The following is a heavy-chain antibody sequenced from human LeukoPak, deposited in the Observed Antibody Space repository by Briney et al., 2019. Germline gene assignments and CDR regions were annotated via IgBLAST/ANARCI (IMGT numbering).Heavy chain of an antibody. CDR3: ARAVAAAGTGFGYYYYGMDV. D-gene: IGHD6-13*01. Sequence: PGGSLRLSCAASGFTFSSYDMHWVRQATGKGLEWVSAIGAAGDTYYPGSVKGRFTISRENAKNSLYLQMNSLRAGDTAVYYCARAVAAAGTGFGYYYYGMDVWGQGTTVTVSS. V-gene: IGHV3-13*01. J-gene: IGHJ6*02. CDR2: IGAAGDT. CDR1: GFTFSSYD.